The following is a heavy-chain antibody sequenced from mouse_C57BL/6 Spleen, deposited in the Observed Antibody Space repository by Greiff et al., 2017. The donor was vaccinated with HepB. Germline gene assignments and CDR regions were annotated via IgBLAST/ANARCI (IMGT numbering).Heavy chain of an antibody. Sequence: QVQLQQSGAELVRPGPSVKVSCKASGYAFTNYLIEWVKQRPGQGLEWIGVINPGSGGTNYNEKFKGKATLTADKSSSTAYMQLSSLTSEDSAVYFCARSDGSIDYWGQGTTLTVSS. CDR3: ARSDGSIDY. J-gene: IGHJ2*01. CDR2: INPGSGGT. CDR1: GYAFTNYL. V-gene: IGHV1-54*01. D-gene: IGHD2-3*01.